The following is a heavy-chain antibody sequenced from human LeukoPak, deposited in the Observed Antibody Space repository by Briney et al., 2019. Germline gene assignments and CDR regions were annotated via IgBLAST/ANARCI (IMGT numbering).Heavy chain of an antibody. CDR2: INPGGGGT. Sequence: ASVKVSCKASGYTFTPYYIHWVRQAPGQGLEWMGRINPGGGGTTYAQKFQGRVTMTRDMSTSTVYMELSSLRSEDTAVYYCARDLSTAPGNYYFDYWGQGTLVTVSS. J-gene: IGHJ4*02. D-gene: IGHD6-13*01. V-gene: IGHV1-46*01. CDR3: ARDLSTAPGNYYFDY. CDR1: GYTFTPYY.